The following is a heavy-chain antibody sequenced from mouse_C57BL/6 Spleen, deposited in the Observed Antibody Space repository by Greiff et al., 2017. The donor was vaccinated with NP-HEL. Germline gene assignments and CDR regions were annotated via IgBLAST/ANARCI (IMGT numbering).Heavy chain of an antibody. CDR1: GYAFSSSW. D-gene: IGHD2-4*01. Sequence: QVQLQQSGPELVKPGASVKISCKASGYAFSSSWMNWVKQRPGKGLEWIGRIYPGDGDTNYNGKFKGKATLTADKSSSTAYMQLSSLTSEDSAVYFCARESYYDYDERAMDYWGQGTSVTVSS. CDR3: ARESYYDYDERAMDY. J-gene: IGHJ4*01. V-gene: IGHV1-82*01. CDR2: IYPGDGDT.